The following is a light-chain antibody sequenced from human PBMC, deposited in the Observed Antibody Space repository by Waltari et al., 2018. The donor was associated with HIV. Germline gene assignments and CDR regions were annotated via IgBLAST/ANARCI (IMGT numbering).Light chain of an antibody. CDR1: QDISNH. Sequence: DIQMTQSPSSLSASVGDRVTITCQASQDISNHLNWYQQKPGKAPKFLIYDVSNLEIGVPSRFSGSGSRTDFTFTISSLQPEDIATYYCHQYDNLPPTFGPGTKVDIK. CDR3: HQYDNLPPT. V-gene: IGKV1-33*01. CDR2: DVS. J-gene: IGKJ3*01.